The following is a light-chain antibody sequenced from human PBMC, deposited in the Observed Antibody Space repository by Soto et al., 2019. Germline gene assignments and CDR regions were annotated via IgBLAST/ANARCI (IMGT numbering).Light chain of an antibody. Sequence: QSALTQPPSASGSPGQSVTISCTGTSSDVGGYNYVSWYQQHPGKAPKLMISEVSKRPSGVPDRFSGSKSGNTASLTVSGLQAEDEGDNICTSLVLKTKLLFAGETKLT. V-gene: IGLV2-8*01. CDR3: TSLVLKTKLL. CDR1: SSDVGGYNY. J-gene: IGLJ2*01. CDR2: EVS.